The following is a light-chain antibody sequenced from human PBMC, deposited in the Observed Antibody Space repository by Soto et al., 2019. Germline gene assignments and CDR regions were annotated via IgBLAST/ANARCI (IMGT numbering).Light chain of an antibody. CDR3: SSYAGSNNVI. CDR1: ASNVGGYNY. CDR2: EFR. V-gene: IGLV2-8*01. Sequence: QSALTQPPSASGFPGQSVTISCTGAASNVGGYNYVSWYQQLPGKAPKLIISEFRQRPSGVPDRFFASKSGNTASLTVSGLQAEDEADYYCSSYAGSNNVIFGGGTKLTVL. J-gene: IGLJ2*01.